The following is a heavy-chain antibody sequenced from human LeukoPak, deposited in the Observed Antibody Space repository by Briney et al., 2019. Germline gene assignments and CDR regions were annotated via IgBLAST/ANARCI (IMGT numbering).Heavy chain of an antibody. CDR3: ATVWFSDPRYQLPYLPNY. CDR1: GYTFTNYG. J-gene: IGHJ4*02. V-gene: IGHV1-18*01. CDR2: ISTYNGNT. D-gene: IGHD2-2*02. Sequence: ASVKVSCKASGYTFTNYGIIWVRQAPGQGLEWMGWISTYNGNTNYAQMLQGRVTMTTDTSTTTAYMELRSLRSDDTAVYYCATVWFSDPRYQLPYLPNYWGQGTLVTVSS.